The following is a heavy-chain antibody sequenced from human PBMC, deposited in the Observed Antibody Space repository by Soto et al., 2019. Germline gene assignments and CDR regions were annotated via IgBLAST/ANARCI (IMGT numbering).Heavy chain of an antibody. V-gene: IGHV1-18*04. CDR2: ISAYNGNT. CDR3: ARDRDIVVVPAAIGYYYYGMDV. CDR1: GYTFTSYS. D-gene: IGHD2-2*01. J-gene: IGHJ6*02. Sequence: GASVKVSCKASGYTFTSYSISWVRQAPGQGLEWMGWISAYNGNTNYAQKLQGRVTMTTDTSTSTAYMELRSLRSDDTAVYYCARDRDIVVVPAAIGYYYYGMDVWGQGTTVTVSS.